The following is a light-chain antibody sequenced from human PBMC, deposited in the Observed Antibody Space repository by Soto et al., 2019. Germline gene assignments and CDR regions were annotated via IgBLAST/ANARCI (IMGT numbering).Light chain of an antibody. Sequence: DIQLTQSPSFLSASVGDRVTITCRASQDISYYLAWFQQKPGKAPNLLIYAASTLQSGVGSGMSGSGSWTEFTLTNSSLQPAEFATYCCLQHNSYPLTFGGGTKVDIK. CDR3: LQHNSYPLT. J-gene: IGKJ4*01. CDR2: AAS. V-gene: IGKV1-9*01. CDR1: QDISYY.